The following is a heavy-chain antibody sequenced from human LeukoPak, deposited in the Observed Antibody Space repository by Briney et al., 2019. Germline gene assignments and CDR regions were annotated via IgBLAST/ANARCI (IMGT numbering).Heavy chain of an antibody. D-gene: IGHD3-9*01. CDR1: GFTFSSYS. Sequence: GGSLRLSWAASGFTFSSYSVNWVRQAAGKGLGWVSSISSSSSYIYYADLVKGRFTISRDNAKNSLYLQMNSLRAEDTAVYYCAREGYDILAGDAFDIWGQGTIVTVSS. CDR3: AREGYDILAGDAFDI. V-gene: IGHV3-21*01. J-gene: IGHJ3*02. CDR2: ISSSSSYI.